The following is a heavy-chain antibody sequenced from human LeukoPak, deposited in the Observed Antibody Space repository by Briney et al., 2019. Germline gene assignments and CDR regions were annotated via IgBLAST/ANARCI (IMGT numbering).Heavy chain of an antibody. J-gene: IGHJ4*02. V-gene: IGHV4-59*08. Sequence: SETLSLTCTVSGGSISSYYWSWVRQPPGKGLEWIGFVYYTGSTNYSPSLKSRVTISVDTSKNQFSLRVNSVTATDTAVYYCARVITAGSYYCDTWGQGTLVTVSS. CDR2: VYYTGST. D-gene: IGHD1-14*01. CDR3: ARVITAGSYYCDT. CDR1: GGSISSYY.